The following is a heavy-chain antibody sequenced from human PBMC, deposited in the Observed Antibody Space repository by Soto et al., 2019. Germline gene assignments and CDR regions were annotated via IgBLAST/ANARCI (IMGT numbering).Heavy chain of an antibody. J-gene: IGHJ6*03. CDR2: INHSGST. CDR3: ACPDSGYDFYYYCMDV. V-gene: IGHV4-34*01. D-gene: IGHD5-12*01. CDR1: GGSFSGYY. Sequence: SETLSLTCAVYGGSFSGYYWSWIRQPPGKGLEWIGEINHSGSTNYNPSLKSRVTISVDTSKNQFSLKLSSVTAADTAVYYCACPDSGYDFYYYCMDVWGKGTMVSVSS.